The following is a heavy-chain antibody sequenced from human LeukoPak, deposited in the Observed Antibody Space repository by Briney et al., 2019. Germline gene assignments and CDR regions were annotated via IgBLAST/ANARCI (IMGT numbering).Heavy chain of an antibody. D-gene: IGHD3-3*01. V-gene: IGHV4-39*07. CDR3: ASHHYDFWSGYVDYY. J-gene: IGHJ4*02. CDR2: IYYSGST. CDR1: GGSISSSSYY. Sequence: PSETLSLTCTVSGGSISSSSYYWGWIRQPPGKGLEWIGSIYYSGSTYYNPSLKSRVTISVDTSKNQFSLKLSSVTAADTAVYYCASHHYDFWSGYVDYYWGQGTLVTVSS.